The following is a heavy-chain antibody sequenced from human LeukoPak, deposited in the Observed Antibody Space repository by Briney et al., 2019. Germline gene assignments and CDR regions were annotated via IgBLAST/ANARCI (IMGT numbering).Heavy chain of an antibody. Sequence: PSETLSLTCTVSGGSISSSSYYWSWIRQPPGKGLEWIGYIYYSGSTNYNPSLKSRVTISVDTSKNQFSLKLSSVTAADTAVYYCATYYDFWSGYDGAFDIWGQGTMVTVSS. V-gene: IGHV4-61*01. CDR3: ATYYDFWSGYDGAFDI. CDR2: IYYSGST. J-gene: IGHJ3*02. D-gene: IGHD3-3*01. CDR1: GGSISSSSYY.